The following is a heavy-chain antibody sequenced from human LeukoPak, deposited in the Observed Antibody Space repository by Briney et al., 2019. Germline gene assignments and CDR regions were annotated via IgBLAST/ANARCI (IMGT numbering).Heavy chain of an antibody. CDR3: ARPNITSYYDSRGYDAFDV. D-gene: IGHD3-22*01. CDR2: IYPDDSDT. J-gene: IGHJ3*01. Sequence: KVSCKVSGYTLTELSMHWVRQAPGKGLEWMGIIYPDDSDTRYSPSFQGQVTISADKPVRTAYLQWSSLKASDTAMYYCARPNITSYYDSRGYDAFDVWGQGTMVTVSS. V-gene: IGHV5-51*04. CDR1: GYTLTELS.